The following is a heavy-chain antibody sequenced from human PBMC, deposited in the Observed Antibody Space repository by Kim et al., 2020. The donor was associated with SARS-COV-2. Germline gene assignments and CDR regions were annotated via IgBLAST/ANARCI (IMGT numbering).Heavy chain of an antibody. J-gene: IGHJ3*02. CDR2: ISYDGSNK. CDR3: ARGTPTMVRGVSDAFDI. CDR1: GFTFSSYG. Sequence: GGSLRLSCAASGFTFSSYGMHWVRQAPGKGLEWVAVISYDGSNKYYADSVKGRFTISRDNSKNTLYLQMNSLRAEDTAVYYCARGTPTMVRGVSDAFDIWGQGTMVTVSS. V-gene: IGHV3-33*05. D-gene: IGHD3-10*01.